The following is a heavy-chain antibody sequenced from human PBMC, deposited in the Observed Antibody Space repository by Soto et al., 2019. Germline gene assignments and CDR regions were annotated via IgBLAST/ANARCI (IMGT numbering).Heavy chain of an antibody. CDR3: ARAGYSGNYSGMDV. CDR2: IYTSGNT. D-gene: IGHD5-12*01. CDR1: GVSISNYY. V-gene: IGHV4-4*07. Sequence: SETLSLTCIVSGVSISNYYWSWIRQPAGKGLEWIGRIYTSGNTNYNPSLKSRVTMSLDTSKNQLSLRLTSMTAADTAVYFCARAGYSGNYSGMDVWGQGTTVTVSS. J-gene: IGHJ6*02.